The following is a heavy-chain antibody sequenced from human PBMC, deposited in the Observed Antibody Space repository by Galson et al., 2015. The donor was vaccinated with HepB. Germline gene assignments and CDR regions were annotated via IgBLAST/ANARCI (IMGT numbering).Heavy chain of an antibody. Sequence: SLRLSCAASGFTFANYGLHWVRRAPGKGLEWVAIFSYDGSEKKYADSVKGRFTVSRDNSKNTLYLQLHSVRTGDTAVYYCAREDNWNYWVYWGQGTLVTVSS. CDR1: GFTFANYG. D-gene: IGHD1-7*01. CDR2: FSYDGSEK. CDR3: AREDNWNYWVY. V-gene: IGHV3-30*03. J-gene: IGHJ4*02.